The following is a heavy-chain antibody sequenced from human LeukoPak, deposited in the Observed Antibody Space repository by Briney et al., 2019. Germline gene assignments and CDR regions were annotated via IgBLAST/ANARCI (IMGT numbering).Heavy chain of an antibody. CDR2: IRGSGGNT. D-gene: IGHD5-24*01. CDR3: AKVSADGYNYFFDS. V-gene: IGHV3-23*01. J-gene: IGHJ4*02. CDR1: EFIFSDYA. Sequence: PGASLRLSCTASEFIFSDYAMTWVRQAPGKGLEWVSTIRGSGGNTFYEDSVKGRFTISRDNSKNTLYLQMDNLRAEDTAVYYCAKVSADGYNYFFDSWGQGTLVTVS.